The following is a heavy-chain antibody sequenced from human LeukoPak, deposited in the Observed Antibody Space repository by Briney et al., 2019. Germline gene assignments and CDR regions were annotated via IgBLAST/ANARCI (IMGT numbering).Heavy chain of an antibody. V-gene: IGHV4-61*02. CDR1: GGSISSGNYY. D-gene: IGHD7-27*01. CDR2: MYTSGST. J-gene: IGHJ6*03. Sequence: SETLSLTCTVSGGSISSGNYYWSWIRQPAGKGLEWIGRMYTSGSTNYNPSLKSRVTISVDTSKNQFSLKLSSVTAADTAVYYCARVGLTGDPPYYYYMDVWGKGTTVTISS. CDR3: ARVGLTGDPPYYYYMDV.